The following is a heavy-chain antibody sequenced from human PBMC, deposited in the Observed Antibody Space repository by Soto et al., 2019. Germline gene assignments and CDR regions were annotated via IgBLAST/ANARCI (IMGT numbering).Heavy chain of an antibody. CDR3: AREGGEPSDGLYYFDP. J-gene: IGHJ4*02. V-gene: IGHV4-30-4*01. CDR2: IYYSGNT. CDR1: GGSTSSDNY. Sequence: SETLSLTCTVSGGSTSSDNYWSWIRQPPGKGLEWIGHIYYSGNTDYNPSLKSRLAISIDTSKNQFSLKLSSVTAADTAVYFCAREGGEPSDGLYYFDPWGQGSLVTVSS. D-gene: IGHD3-16*01.